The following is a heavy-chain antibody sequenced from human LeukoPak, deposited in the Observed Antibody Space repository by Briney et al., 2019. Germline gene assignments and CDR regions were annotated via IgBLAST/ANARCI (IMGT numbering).Heavy chain of an antibody. V-gene: IGHV3-21*01. Sequence: GGSLRLSCAASGFTFSTYTMNWVRQAPGKGLEWVSSISSSGHYIYYTDSLRGRFTISRDNAKNSLYLQMNGLTAEDTGVYYCARGEDIVTTGHFDCWGQGTLVTVSS. J-gene: IGHJ4*02. CDR3: ARGEDIVTTGHFDC. D-gene: IGHD5-12*01. CDR1: GFTFSTYT. CDR2: ISSSGHYI.